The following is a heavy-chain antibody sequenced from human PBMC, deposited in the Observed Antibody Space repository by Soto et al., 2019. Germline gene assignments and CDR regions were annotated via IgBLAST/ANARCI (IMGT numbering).Heavy chain of an antibody. J-gene: IGHJ4*02. V-gene: IGHV1-69*13. Sequence: SVKVSCKASGGTFSSYAISWVRQAPGQGLEWMGGIIPIFGTANYAQKFQGRVTITADESTSTAYMELSSLRSEDTAVYYCARDHPAAAGSYFDYWGQGTLVTVSS. CDR1: GGTFSSYA. CDR2: IIPIFGTA. CDR3: ARDHPAAAGSYFDY. D-gene: IGHD6-13*01.